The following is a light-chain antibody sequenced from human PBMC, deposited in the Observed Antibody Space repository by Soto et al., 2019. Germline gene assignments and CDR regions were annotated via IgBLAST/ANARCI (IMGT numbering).Light chain of an antibody. CDR3: QQYGSSPPIT. CDR2: DAS. CDR1: QSVSNY. V-gene: IGKV3-20*01. J-gene: IGKJ5*01. Sequence: IVLTQSPATLSLSPGERATLSCRASQSVSNYLAWYQHKPGQAPRLLIYDASNRATGIPDRFSGSGSGTDFTLTISRLEPEDFAVYYCQQYGSSPPITFGQGTRLEIK.